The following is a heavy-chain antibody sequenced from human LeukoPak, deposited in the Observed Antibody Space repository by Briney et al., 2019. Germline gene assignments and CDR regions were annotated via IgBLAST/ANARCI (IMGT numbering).Heavy chain of an antibody. CDR2: ISWNSGSI. CDR1: GFTSDDYA. D-gene: IGHD2-21*01. Sequence: GGSLRLSCAASGFTSDDYAMHWVRQAPGKGLEWVSGISWNSGSIGYADSVKGRLTISRDNAKNSLYLQMNSLRAEDTALYYCAKSPYSGGMDVWGKGTTVTVSS. V-gene: IGHV3-9*02. J-gene: IGHJ6*03. CDR3: AKSPYSGGMDV.